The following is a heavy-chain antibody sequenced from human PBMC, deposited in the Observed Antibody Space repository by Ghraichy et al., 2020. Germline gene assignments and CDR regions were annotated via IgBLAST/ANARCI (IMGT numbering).Heavy chain of an antibody. J-gene: IGHJ4*02. D-gene: IGHD3-9*01. V-gene: IGHV4-34*01. CDR3: ARGSGSRYDIFTGRPDDY. CDR1: GGSFSGYY. CDR2: INNSTST. Sequence: GSLRLSCAVYGGSFSGYYWSWIRQPPGKGLEWVAAINNSTSTNYNPSLQSRGTISVSTSQNKFSLKLSTVTAADTAVYYFARGSGSRYDIFTGRPDDYWGQGTLVTVSS.